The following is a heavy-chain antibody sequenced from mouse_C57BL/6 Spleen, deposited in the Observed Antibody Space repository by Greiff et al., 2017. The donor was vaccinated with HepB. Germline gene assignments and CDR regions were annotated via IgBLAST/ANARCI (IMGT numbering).Heavy chain of an antibody. CDR1: GYTFTDYY. CDR2: INPNNGGT. Sequence: VQLQQSGPELVKPGASVKISCKASGYTFTDYYMNWVKQSHGKSLEWIGDINPNNGGTSYNQKFKGKATLTVDKSSSTAYMELRSLTSEDSAVYYCARYRSSTPGAMDYWGQGTSVTVSS. V-gene: IGHV1-26*01. D-gene: IGHD2-10*02. CDR3: ARYRSSTPGAMDY. J-gene: IGHJ4*01.